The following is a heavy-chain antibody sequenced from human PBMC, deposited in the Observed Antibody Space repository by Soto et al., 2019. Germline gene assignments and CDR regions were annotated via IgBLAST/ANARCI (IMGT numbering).Heavy chain of an antibody. CDR2: ISAYNGNT. J-gene: IGHJ3*02. V-gene: IGHV1-18*04. CDR3: ARIPTVTTFFAFDI. Sequence: SVKVSCKASGYTFTSYGISWVRQAPGQGLEWMGWISAYNGNTNYAQKLQGRVTMTTDTSTSTAYMELRSLRSDDTAVYYCARIPTVTTFFAFDIWGQGTMVTVSS. D-gene: IGHD4-17*01. CDR1: GYTFTSYG.